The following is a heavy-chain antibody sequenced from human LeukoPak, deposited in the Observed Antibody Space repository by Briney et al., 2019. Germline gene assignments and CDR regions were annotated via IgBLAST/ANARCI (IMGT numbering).Heavy chain of an antibody. D-gene: IGHD5-24*01. CDR3: ATSDGTSTSYHYMHV. CDR2: MYYTGTS. Sequence: SETLSPTCTVSGGSVSSTNNYWTWIRQPPGKGLEWIGNMYYTGTSWYNPSLRSRVTISLDTSKNQFSLKLNSVTAADTAVYFCATSDGTSTSYHYMHVWGKGTTVTVSS. V-gene: IGHV4-39*01. J-gene: IGHJ6*03. CDR1: GGSVSSTNNY.